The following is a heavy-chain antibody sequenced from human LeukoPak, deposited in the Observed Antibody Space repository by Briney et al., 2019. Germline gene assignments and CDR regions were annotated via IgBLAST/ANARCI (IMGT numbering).Heavy chain of an antibody. J-gene: IGHJ3*02. Sequence: GGSLRLSCAASGFTFSNYWMNWVRQAPGKGLEWVASIKQDAIEKYYVVSVKGRFSISRENAKNSPYLQMNSLRAEDTAVYHCARDRSSSGFDAFDIWGQGTMVTVSS. CDR1: GFTFSNYW. CDR2: IKQDAIEK. V-gene: IGHV3-7*01. D-gene: IGHD6-19*01. CDR3: ARDRSSSGFDAFDI.